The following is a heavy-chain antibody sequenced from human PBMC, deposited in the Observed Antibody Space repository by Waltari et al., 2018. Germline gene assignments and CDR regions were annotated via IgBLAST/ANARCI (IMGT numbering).Heavy chain of an antibody. J-gene: IGHJ4*02. CDR2: IYYSGST. V-gene: IGHV4-31*03. CDR3: ARGGSSHYFDY. CDR1: GGSISSGGYY. D-gene: IGHD6-13*01. Sequence: QVQLQESGPGLVQPSQTLSLTCTVSGGSISSGGYYWSWIRQHPGKGLEWLGYIYYSGSTYYNPSLKSRVTISVDTSKNQFSLKLSSVTAADTAVYYCARGGSSHYFDYWGQGTLVTVSS.